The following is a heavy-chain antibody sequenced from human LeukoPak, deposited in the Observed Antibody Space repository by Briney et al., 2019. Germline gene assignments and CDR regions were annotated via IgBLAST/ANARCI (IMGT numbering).Heavy chain of an antibody. CDR3: VKSVAAAGTGYDY. CDR2: INHTGST. D-gene: IGHD6-13*01. CDR1: GGSFSGYY. Sequence: PSETLSLTCAVYGGSFSGYYWSWIRQPPGKGLEWIGEINHTGSTNYNPSLKSRVTISVDMSKNQFSLKLSSVTAADTAVYYCVKSVAAAGTGYDYWGQGTLVTVSS. J-gene: IGHJ4*02. V-gene: IGHV4-34*01.